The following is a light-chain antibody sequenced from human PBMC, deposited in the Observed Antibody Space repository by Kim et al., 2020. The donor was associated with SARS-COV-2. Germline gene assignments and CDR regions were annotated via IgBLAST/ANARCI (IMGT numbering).Light chain of an antibody. Sequence: SYELTQPSSVSVSPGQTARITCSGDVLAKKYVRWFQQKPGQAPILIIYKDNERPSGIPERFSGSSSGTTVTLTISGAQVEDEADYYCYSAADNNLVFGGGTQLTVL. CDR2: KDN. CDR1: VLAKKY. CDR3: YSAADNNLV. J-gene: IGLJ2*01. V-gene: IGLV3-27*01.